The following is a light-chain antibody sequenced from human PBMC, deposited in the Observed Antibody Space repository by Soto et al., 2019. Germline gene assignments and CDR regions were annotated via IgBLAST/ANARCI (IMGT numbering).Light chain of an antibody. J-gene: IGKJ1*01. CDR3: QQANSVPWT. Sequence: IQMTQSPSSVSASVGDRVILTCRASQRISSWLAWYHQRPGKAPKLLIYATSTLETGVPSRFSGSGSGRDFTLTISSLQPEDLGTYFCQQANSVPWTFVQGTKVDIK. CDR1: QRISSW. V-gene: IGKV1-12*01. CDR2: ATS.